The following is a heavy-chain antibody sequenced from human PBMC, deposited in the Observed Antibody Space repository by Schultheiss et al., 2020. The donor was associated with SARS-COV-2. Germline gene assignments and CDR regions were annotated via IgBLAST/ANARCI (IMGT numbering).Heavy chain of an antibody. CDR3: TTDPHGGSYYAYYFDY. Sequence: GGSLRLSCAASGFTFSSYSMNWVRQAPGKGLEWVGRIKSKTDGGTTDYAAPVKGRFTISRDDSKNTLYLQMNSLKTEDTAVYYCTTDPHGGSYYAYYFDYWGQGTLVTVSS. V-gene: IGHV3-15*01. J-gene: IGHJ4*02. CDR2: IKSKTDGGTT. D-gene: IGHD1-26*01. CDR1: GFTFSSYS.